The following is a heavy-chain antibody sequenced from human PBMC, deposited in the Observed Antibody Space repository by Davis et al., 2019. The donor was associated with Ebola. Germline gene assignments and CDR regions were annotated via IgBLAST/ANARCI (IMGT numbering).Heavy chain of an antibody. CDR1: GFTFSDYA. Sequence: GESLKISCAASGFTFSDYAMNWVRQAPGKGLEWVSGISGSGGSTYYADSVKDRFTISRDNSKNTLYLQLNSLIAEDTAIYSCAKGIGVIVLSALDYWGQGILVTVSP. CDR3: AKGIGVIVLSALDY. V-gene: IGHV3-23*01. J-gene: IGHJ4*02. CDR2: ISGSGGST. D-gene: IGHD3-3*01.